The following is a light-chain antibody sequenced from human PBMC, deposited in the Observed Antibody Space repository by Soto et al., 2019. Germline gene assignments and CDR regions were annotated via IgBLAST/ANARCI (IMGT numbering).Light chain of an antibody. CDR3: QSYDSSLKV. Sequence: QSVLTQPPSVSGAPGQRVTISCTGSSSNIGAGYDVHWYQQLPGTAPKLLIYGNSNRPTGVPDRVSGSKSVTSASLAITGLQAEDEADYYCQSYDSSLKVFGGGTKVTVL. CDR1: SSNIGAGYD. V-gene: IGLV1-40*01. CDR2: GNS. J-gene: IGLJ3*02.